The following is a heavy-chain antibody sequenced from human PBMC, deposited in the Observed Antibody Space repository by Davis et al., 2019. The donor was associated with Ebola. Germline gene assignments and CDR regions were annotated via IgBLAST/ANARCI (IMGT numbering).Heavy chain of an antibody. Sequence: PGGSLRPSCAASGFTFSGSAMHWVPQASGKGLDWVGRIRSKANSYATAYAASVKGRFTISRDDSKNTAYLQMNSLKTEDTAVYYCTSASGSYDYWGQGTLVTVSS. CDR3: TSASGSYDY. CDR1: GFTFSGSA. J-gene: IGHJ4*02. D-gene: IGHD1-26*01. CDR2: IRSKANSYAT. V-gene: IGHV3-73*01.